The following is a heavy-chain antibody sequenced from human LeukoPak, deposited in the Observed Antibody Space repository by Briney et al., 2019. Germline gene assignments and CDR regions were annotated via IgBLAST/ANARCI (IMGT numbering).Heavy chain of an antibody. CDR2: INQDGSEK. Sequence: GGSLRLSCEVSGFTFSNAWMNWVRQAPGKGLEWVANINQDGSEKYYVDSVKGRFTISRDNAKNSVFLQMNSLRGEDTAVYYCARDATPPGIIFDSWGQRSLVTVSS. CDR1: GFTFSNAW. D-gene: IGHD3-16*01. V-gene: IGHV3-7*05. J-gene: IGHJ4*02. CDR3: ARDATPPGIIFDS.